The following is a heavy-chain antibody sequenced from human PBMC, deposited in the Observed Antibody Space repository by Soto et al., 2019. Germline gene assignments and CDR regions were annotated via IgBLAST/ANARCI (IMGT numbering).Heavy chain of an antibody. Sequence: PSETLSLTCTVYGGSINSGGYYWSWIRQYPGKGLEWIGYINYSGSTNYNPSLKSRVIISRDTSKNQLSLNLSSVTAADTAIYYCARNYYNSKLYGYWGQGTLVTVSS. D-gene: IGHD3-22*01. CDR3: ARNYYNSKLYGY. CDR2: INYSGST. V-gene: IGHV4-31*03. J-gene: IGHJ4*02. CDR1: GGSINSGGYY.